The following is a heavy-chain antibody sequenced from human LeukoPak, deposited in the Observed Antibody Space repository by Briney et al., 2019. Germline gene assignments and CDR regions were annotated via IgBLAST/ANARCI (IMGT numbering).Heavy chain of an antibody. D-gene: IGHD5-12*01. CDR2: IWDTEIT. Sequence: SETLSLTCTVSGGSIRSYFWSWLRQPPGKGLEWIGYIWDTEITDYNPSLKSRVTISLDASKNHFSLKLRSVTAADTALYFCARGLVLATDDAFDIWGQGTLVTVSS. V-gene: IGHV4-59*01. J-gene: IGHJ3*02. CDR3: ARGLVLATDDAFDI. CDR1: GGSIRSYF.